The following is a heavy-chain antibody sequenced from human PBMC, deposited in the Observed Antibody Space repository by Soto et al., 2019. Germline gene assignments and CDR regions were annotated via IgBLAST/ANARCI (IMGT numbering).Heavy chain of an antibody. J-gene: IGHJ3*02. CDR3: ARAGPVAGNHAFDI. CDR2: IIPIFGTA. D-gene: IGHD6-19*01. CDR1: GGSFSSYA. Sequence: ASVKVSCKASGGSFSSYAISWVRQAPVQGLEWMGGIIPIFGTATYAQKFQGRVTIIADKSTSTAYMELSSLRSEDTAVYYCARAGPVAGNHAFDIWGQGTLVTVSS. V-gene: IGHV1-69*06.